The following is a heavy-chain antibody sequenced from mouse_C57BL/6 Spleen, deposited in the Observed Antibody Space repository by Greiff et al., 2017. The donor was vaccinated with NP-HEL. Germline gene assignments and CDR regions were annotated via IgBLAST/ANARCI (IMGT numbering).Heavy chain of an antibody. CDR2: IYPGSGST. CDR3: ARKGWSFYAMDY. J-gene: IGHJ4*01. D-gene: IGHD1-1*02. V-gene: IGHV1-55*01. CDR1: GYTFTSYW. Sequence: VQLQQSGAELVKPGASVKMSCKASGYTFTSYWITWVKQRPGQGLEWIGDIYPGSGSTNYTEKFKSKATLTVDTSSSTAYMQLSSLTSEDSAVYYCARKGWSFYAMDYWGQGTSVTVSS.